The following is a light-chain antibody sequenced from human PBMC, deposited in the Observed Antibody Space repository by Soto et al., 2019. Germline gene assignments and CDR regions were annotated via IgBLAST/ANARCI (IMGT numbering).Light chain of an antibody. V-gene: IGLV1-47*01. CDR1: SSNIGTNF. CDR3: ATWDDTLSAVL. CDR2: TNN. J-gene: IGLJ2*01. Sequence: QPVLTQPPSASGTPGQRVTISCSGSSSNIGTNFVYWYQHLPGTAPKLLIYTNNQRPSGVPDRFSGSKSGTSASLAISGLRSEDEADYYCATWDDTLSAVLFGGGTKVTVL.